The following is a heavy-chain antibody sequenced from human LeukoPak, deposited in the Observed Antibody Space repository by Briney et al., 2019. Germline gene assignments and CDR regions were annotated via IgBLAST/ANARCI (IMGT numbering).Heavy chain of an antibody. CDR1: GGTFSNYA. Sequence: ASVKVSCKAFGGTFSNYAISWVRQAPGQGLEWMGRIIPIFGRANYAQKFQGRVTITTDESTTTAYMELSSLRSEDTAVYYCAKVRYSYYYYYYMDVWGKGTTVTVSS. V-gene: IGHV1-69*05. CDR3: AKVRYSYYYYYYMDV. J-gene: IGHJ6*03. D-gene: IGHD3-9*01. CDR2: IIPIFGRA.